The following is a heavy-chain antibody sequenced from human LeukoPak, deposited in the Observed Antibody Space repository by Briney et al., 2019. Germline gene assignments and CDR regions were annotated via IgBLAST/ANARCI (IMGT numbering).Heavy chain of an antibody. J-gene: IGHJ4*02. Sequence: GGSLRLSCAASGFTFSSYSMNWVRQAPGKGLEWVSYISSSSSTIYYADSVKGRFTISRDNAKNSLYLQMNSLRAEDTALYYCAKDTGGSCYSAIAYWGQGALVTVST. CDR2: ISSSSSTI. CDR1: GFTFSSYS. CDR3: AKDTGGSCYSAIAY. D-gene: IGHD2-15*01. V-gene: IGHV3-48*01.